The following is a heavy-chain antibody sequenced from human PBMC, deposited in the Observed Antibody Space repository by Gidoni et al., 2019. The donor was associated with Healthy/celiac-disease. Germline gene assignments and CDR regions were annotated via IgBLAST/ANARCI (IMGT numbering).Heavy chain of an antibody. CDR2: IWYDGSNK. D-gene: IGHD6-13*01. V-gene: IGHV3-33*01. Sequence: VQLVESGGGVVQPGRSLRLSCEASGFTFSSYGMHWVRQAHGKGLYWVAVIWYDGSNKYYADAGKGRFTISRDNSKTTLYLQMNSLRAEDTAVYYCARDQGSSSHPPLGYCGQGTLVTVSS. CDR3: ARDQGSSSHPPLGY. J-gene: IGHJ4*02. CDR1: GFTFSSYG.